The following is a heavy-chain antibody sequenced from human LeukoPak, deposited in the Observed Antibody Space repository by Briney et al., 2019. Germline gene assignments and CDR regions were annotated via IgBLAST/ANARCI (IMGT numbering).Heavy chain of an antibody. V-gene: IGHV3-13*01. CDR3: ARGPFDL. CDR1: GFTFSSYE. CDR2: IGTAGDS. Sequence: GGSLRLSCAASGFTFSSYEMHWVRQATGKGLEWVSAIGTAGDSYYPGSVKGRITISRENAKNSLYLQRNSLRAGDTAVYYCARGPFDLWGRGTLCTVSS. J-gene: IGHJ2*01.